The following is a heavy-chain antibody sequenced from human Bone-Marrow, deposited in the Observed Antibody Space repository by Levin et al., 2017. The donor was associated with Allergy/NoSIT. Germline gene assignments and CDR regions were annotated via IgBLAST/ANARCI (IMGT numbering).Heavy chain of an antibody. J-gene: IGHJ4*02. CDR1: GIVFRNTW. Sequence: TGGSLRLSCAASGIVFRNTWMNWVRQAPGKGLEWVGRIKTKSDGLTTDYAAPVKGRFTFSRDDSKNTLYLQMNSLKTEDTAVYYCTALYCSGGGCYFDYWGQGTLVTVSS. V-gene: IGHV3-15*01. D-gene: IGHD2-15*01. CDR3: TALYCSGGGCYFDY. CDR2: IKTKSDGLTT.